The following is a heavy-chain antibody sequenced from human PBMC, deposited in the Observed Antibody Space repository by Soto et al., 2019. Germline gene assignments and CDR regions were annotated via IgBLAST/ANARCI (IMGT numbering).Heavy chain of an antibody. V-gene: IGHV3-72*01. CDR2: SRDKVHSHTT. D-gene: IGHD5-12*01. J-gene: IGHJ4*02. CDR1: GFTFSDHY. Sequence: EVQMAESGGGLVQPGGSLRLSCAASGFTFSDHYMDWVRQAPGKGLEWVGRSRDKVHSHTTEYAASVKGGFTISRGDAENSLYLQMNSLKTEDTAVYYCARGVVSTGYFDYWGQGTLVTVSS. CDR3: ARGVVSTGYFDY.